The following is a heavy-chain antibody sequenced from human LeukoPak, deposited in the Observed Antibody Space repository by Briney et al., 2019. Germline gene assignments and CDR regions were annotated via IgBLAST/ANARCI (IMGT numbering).Heavy chain of an antibody. V-gene: IGHV3-23*01. J-gene: IGHJ5*02. CDR3: AKATGTLGA. CDR1: GFTFSNYA. CDR2: ISNSDGNT. Sequence: AGGSLRLSCAASGFTFSNYAMSWVRQAPGKGLEWVSTISNSDGNTYYADSVKGRFTISRDNSKNTLYLQMNSLTAEDTAVYYCAKATGTLGAWGQGTLVTVSS. D-gene: IGHD1-1*01.